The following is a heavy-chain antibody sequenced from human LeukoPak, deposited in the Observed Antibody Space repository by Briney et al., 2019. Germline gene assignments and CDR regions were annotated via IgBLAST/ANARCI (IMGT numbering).Heavy chain of an antibody. CDR2: ISSSGSTI. CDR1: GSNFGNYY. D-gene: IGHD5-18*01. Sequence: PGGSLRLSCAASGSNFGNYYVSWVRQAPGKGLEWVSYISSSGSTIYYADSVKGRFTISRDNAKNSLYLQMNSLRAEDTAVYYCARDPVDTALDGDFDYWGQGTLVTVSS. CDR3: ARDPVDTALDGDFDY. V-gene: IGHV3-11*01. J-gene: IGHJ4*02.